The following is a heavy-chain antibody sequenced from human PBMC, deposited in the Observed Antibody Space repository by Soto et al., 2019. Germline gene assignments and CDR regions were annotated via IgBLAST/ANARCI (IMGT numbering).Heavy chain of an antibody. CDR2: MSHSGGT. CDR3: ASVARGTATTVVDAFDI. D-gene: IGHD1-1*01. Sequence: QVQLQQWGAGLLKPSETLSLTCAVYGGFVSSGSYYWSWIRQPPGKGLEWIGEMSHSGGTHFNPSLKSRVTISVDTSKNQFSLTMSSGTAAATALSYCASVARGTATTVVDAFDIWGPGTMVTVSS. J-gene: IGHJ3*02. V-gene: IGHV4-34*01. CDR1: GGFVSSGSYY.